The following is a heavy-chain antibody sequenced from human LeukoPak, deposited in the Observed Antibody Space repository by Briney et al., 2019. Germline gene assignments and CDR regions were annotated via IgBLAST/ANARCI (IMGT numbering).Heavy chain of an antibody. CDR3: ARGTHDSSGYYHDH. Sequence: ASVKVSCKASGYTFTSYDINWVRQATGQGLEWMGWMNPNSGNTGYAQKFQGRVTITRNTSISTAYMELSSLRSEDTAVYYCARGTHDSSGYYHDHWGQGTLVTVSS. D-gene: IGHD3-22*01. CDR1: GYTFTSYD. CDR2: MNPNSGNT. V-gene: IGHV1-8*03. J-gene: IGHJ4*02.